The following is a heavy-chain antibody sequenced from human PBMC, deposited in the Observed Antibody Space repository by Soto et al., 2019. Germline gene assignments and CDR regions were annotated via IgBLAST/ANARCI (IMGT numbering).Heavy chain of an antibody. V-gene: IGHV4-39*01. CDR1: GASVSSGRFY. Sequence: SETLSLTCVVSGASVSSGRFYWGWVRQSPGKGLEWIASIFYTGSVHSNPALESRVTMSVDTSKNQCSLSLASVTASDTAVYFCARRRSGAHWFDPWGQGTVVTVSS. CDR2: IFYTGSV. D-gene: IGHD3-10*01. J-gene: IGHJ5*02. CDR3: ARRRSGAHWFDP.